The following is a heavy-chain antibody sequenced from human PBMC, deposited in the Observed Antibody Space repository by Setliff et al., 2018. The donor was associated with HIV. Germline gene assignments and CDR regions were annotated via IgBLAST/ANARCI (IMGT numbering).Heavy chain of an antibody. V-gene: IGHV4-59*11. CDR1: NGSISSHY. CDR3: ARAVGTTRTAFDY. D-gene: IGHD1-26*01. J-gene: IGHJ4*02. CDR2: MYYSGST. Sequence: SETLSLTCTVSNGSISSHYWSWIRQPPGKGLEWIGNMYYSGSTNYNPSLKSRVTISVDRSQNHFSLKLSSVTAADTAVYYCARAVGTTRTAFDYWGQGTLVTVSS.